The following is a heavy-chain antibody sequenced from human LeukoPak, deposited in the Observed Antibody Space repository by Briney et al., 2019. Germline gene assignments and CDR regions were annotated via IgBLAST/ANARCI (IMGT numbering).Heavy chain of an antibody. CDR3: ARDRNSVWGLVDY. V-gene: IGHV4-59*01. CDR2: IYYSGST. CDR1: GGSISSYY. J-gene: IGHJ4*02. D-gene: IGHD3-16*01. Sequence: SETLSLTCTVSGGSISSYYWSWIRQPPGKGLERIGYIYYSGSTYYNPSLKSRVTISVDTSKNQFSLKLSSVTAADTAVYYCARDRNSVWGLVDYWGQGTLVTVSS.